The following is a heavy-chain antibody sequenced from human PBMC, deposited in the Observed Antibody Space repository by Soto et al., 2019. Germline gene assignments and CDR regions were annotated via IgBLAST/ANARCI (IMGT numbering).Heavy chain of an antibody. D-gene: IGHD1-26*01. CDR2: ISAYNGNT. J-gene: IGHJ6*02. V-gene: IGHV1-18*01. Sequence: QVQLVQSGAEVKKPGASVKVSCKASGYTFTSYGISWVRQAPGQGLEWMGWISAYNGNTNYAQKLQGRVTMTTDTPTSRANMERRSLRSDATAVYYCARVGVLVGAHDPWGMDVWGQGTTVTVSS. CDR1: GYTFTSYG. CDR3: ARVGVLVGAHDPWGMDV.